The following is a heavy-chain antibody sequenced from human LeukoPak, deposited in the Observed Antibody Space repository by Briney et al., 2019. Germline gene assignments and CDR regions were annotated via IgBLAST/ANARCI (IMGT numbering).Heavy chain of an antibody. D-gene: IGHD5-18*01. CDR3: ARDRVRGYSYGGFDC. Sequence: ASVKVSYKASGGTFSSYAISWVRQAPGQGLEWMGGIIPIFGTANYAQKFQGRVTITTDESTSTAYMELSSLRSEDTAVYYCARDRVRGYSYGGFDCWGQGTLVTVSS. J-gene: IGHJ4*02. CDR2: IIPIFGTA. V-gene: IGHV1-69*05. CDR1: GGTFSSYA.